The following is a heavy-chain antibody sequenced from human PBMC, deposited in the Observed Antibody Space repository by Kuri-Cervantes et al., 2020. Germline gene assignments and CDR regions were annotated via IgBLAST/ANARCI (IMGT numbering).Heavy chain of an antibody. CDR1: GYTFTSYA. D-gene: IGHD6-13*01. CDR2: INAGNGNT. Sequence: ASVKVSCKASGYTFTSYAMHWVRQAPGQRLEWMGWINAGNGNTKYSQKFQGRVTITRDTSASTAYMELSSLRSEDTAVYYCASSGDGYSSSWYRIDWGQGTLVTVPQ. CDR3: ASSGDGYSSSWYRID. V-gene: IGHV1-3*01. J-gene: IGHJ4*02.